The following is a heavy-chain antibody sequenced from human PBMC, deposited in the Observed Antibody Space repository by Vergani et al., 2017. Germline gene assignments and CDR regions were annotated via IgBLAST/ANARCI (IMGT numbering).Heavy chain of an antibody. CDR3: AKDLGKAHGAAYYFDY. CDR1: GFTFSSYA. D-gene: IGHD3-10*01. V-gene: IGHV3-23*04. J-gene: IGHJ4*02. CDR2: ISGSGGST. Sequence: EVQLVESGGGLVQPGGSLRLSCAASGFTFSSYAMSWVRQAPGKGLEWVSAISGSGGSTYYADSVKGRFTISRDNSKNTLYLQMNSLRAEDTAVYYCAKDLGKAHGAAYYFDYWGQGTLVTVSS.